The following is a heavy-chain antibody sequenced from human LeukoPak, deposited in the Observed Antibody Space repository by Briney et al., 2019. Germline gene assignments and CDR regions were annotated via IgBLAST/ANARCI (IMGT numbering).Heavy chain of an antibody. CDR3: AKDFERRTWGGSWFDT. CDR1: GFTFSNAW. D-gene: IGHD3-10*01. Sequence: PGGSLRLSCAASGFTFSNAWMSWVRQAPGKGLEWVGLIKSKTDGGTTDYAAPVKGRFTISRDDSKNTLYLQMSSLKNEDTAVYYCAKDFERRTWGGSWFDTWGQGTLVTVSS. J-gene: IGHJ5*02. CDR2: IKSKTDGGTT. V-gene: IGHV3-15*01.